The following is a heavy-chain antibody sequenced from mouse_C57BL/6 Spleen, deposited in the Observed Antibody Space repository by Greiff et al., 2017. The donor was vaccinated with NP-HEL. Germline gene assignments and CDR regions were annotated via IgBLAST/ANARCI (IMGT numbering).Heavy chain of an antibody. J-gene: IGHJ2*01. CDR2: IYPRDGST. CDR1: GYTFTDHT. CDR3: ATKGDITTVGYYFDY. Sequence: VQLQQSDAELVKPGASVKISCKVSGYTFTDHTIHWVKQRPEQGLEWIGYIYPRDGSTKYNEKFKGKTTLTADKSSSTAYMQLNSLTSEDSAVYFCATKGDITTVGYYFDYWGQGTTLTVSS. V-gene: IGHV1-78*01. D-gene: IGHD1-1*01.